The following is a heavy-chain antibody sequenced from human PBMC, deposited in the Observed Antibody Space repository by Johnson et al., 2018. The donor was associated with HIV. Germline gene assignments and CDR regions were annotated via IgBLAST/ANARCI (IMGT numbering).Heavy chain of an antibody. V-gene: IGHV3-30*02. J-gene: IGHJ3*02. CDR1: GFTFSTYG. Sequence: QEQLVESGGGVVQPGGSLRLSCAASGFTFSTYGMHWVRQAPGKGLEWVAFLRYDGNNKYYADSVKGRFTISRANSKNTLYLQMNSLRPEDTAVYYCAKDGQRGRAMIVARLGAFDIWGQGTMVTVSS. CDR3: AKDGQRGRAMIVARLGAFDI. D-gene: IGHD3-22*01. CDR2: LRYDGNNK.